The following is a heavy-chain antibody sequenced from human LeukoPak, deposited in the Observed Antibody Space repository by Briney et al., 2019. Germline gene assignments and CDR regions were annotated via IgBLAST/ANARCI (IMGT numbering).Heavy chain of an antibody. J-gene: IGHJ4*02. Sequence: GGSLRLSCAASGFTFSGSDMHWVRQASGKGLEWVGRIRIKTNSYATAYAASVKGRFTISRDDSKNTAYLQMNSLKTEDTAVYYCTTLDFDYWGQRTLVTVSS. CDR3: TTLDFDY. CDR2: IRIKTNSYAT. V-gene: IGHV3-73*01. CDR1: GFTFSGSD.